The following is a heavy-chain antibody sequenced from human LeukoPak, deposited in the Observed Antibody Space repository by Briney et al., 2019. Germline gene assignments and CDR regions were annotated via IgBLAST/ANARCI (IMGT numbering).Heavy chain of an antibody. CDR1: GGSISSGGYY. V-gene: IGHV4-30-2*01. CDR2: IYHSGST. D-gene: IGHD1-1*01. Sequence: SETLSLTCTVSGGSISSGGYYWSWIRQPPGKGLEWIGYIYHSGSTYYNPSLKRRVTISVDTSKNQFSLKLSSVTAADTAVYYCARVPNWNGGKDAFDIWGQGTMVTVSS. J-gene: IGHJ3*02. CDR3: ARVPNWNGGKDAFDI.